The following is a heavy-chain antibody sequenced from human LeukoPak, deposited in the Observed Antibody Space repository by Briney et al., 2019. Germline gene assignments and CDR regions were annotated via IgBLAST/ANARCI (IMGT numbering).Heavy chain of an antibody. D-gene: IGHD1-26*01. V-gene: IGHV4-39*01. CDR3: ARHEYSGSYYGLSWFDP. CDR2: IYYNEYT. CDR1: RGSVSSSSYY. J-gene: IGHJ5*02. Sequence: PSETLSLTCTVSRGSVSSSSYYWGWILQPPGKGLEWIGSIYYNEYTYYNPSLKSRVTISVDTSKNQFSLKLSSVTAADTAVYYCARHEYSGSYYGLSWFDPWGPGTLVTVSS.